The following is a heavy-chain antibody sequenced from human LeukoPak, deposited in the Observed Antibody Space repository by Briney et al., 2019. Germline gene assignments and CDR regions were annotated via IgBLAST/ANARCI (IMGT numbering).Heavy chain of an antibody. V-gene: IGHV4-4*02. CDR1: GGSISSSNW. Sequence: PSETLSLTCAVSGGSISSSNWWSWVRQSPGKGLEWIGEIYQSGSTNYNPSLKSRVTISVDTSKNQFSLKLSSVTAADTAVYYCARGGQYYYDTPDAFDIWGQGTMVTVSS. J-gene: IGHJ3*02. CDR2: IYQSGST. D-gene: IGHD3-22*01. CDR3: ARGGQYYYDTPDAFDI.